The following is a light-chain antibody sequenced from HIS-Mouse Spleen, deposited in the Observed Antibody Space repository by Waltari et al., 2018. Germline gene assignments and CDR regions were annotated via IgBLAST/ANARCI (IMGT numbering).Light chain of an antibody. Sequence: SYELTQPPSVSVSPGQTARLTCSGDALPKKHASWYQQKSGQAPVLVIYEDSKRPSGIPERFSGSSSGTMATLTISGAQVEDEADYYCYSTDSSGNHRVFGGGTKLTVL. CDR1: ALPKKH. J-gene: IGLJ2*01. V-gene: IGLV3-10*01. CDR2: EDS. CDR3: YSTDSSGNHRV.